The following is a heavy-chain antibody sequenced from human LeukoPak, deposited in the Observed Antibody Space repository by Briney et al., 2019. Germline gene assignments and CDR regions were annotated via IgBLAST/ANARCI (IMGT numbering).Heavy chain of an antibody. Sequence: GGSLRLSCAASGFTFSSYWMSWVRQAPGKGLEWVANIKQDGSEKYYVDSVKGRFTISRDNAKNSLYLQMNSLRAEDTAVYYCARDWYYYDSSGYYNPLDYWGQGTLVTVSS. D-gene: IGHD3-22*01. V-gene: IGHV3-7*01. J-gene: IGHJ4*02. CDR1: GFTFSSYW. CDR2: IKQDGSEK. CDR3: ARDWYYYDSSGYYNPLDY.